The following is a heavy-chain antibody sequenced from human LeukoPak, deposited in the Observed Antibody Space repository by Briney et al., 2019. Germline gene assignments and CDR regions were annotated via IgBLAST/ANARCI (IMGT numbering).Heavy chain of an antibody. V-gene: IGHV3-23*01. Sequence: PGGSLRLSCAASGFTFSSYAMSWVRQAPGKGLEWVSSISATGGSTYYADSVKGRFTIPRDNSKNTLYLQMNSLRAEDTAVYYCAKGFIGYCSGGRCSTFDYWGQGTLVTVSS. CDR3: AKGFIGYCSGGRCSTFDY. CDR2: ISATGGST. CDR1: GFTFSSYA. D-gene: IGHD2-15*01. J-gene: IGHJ4*02.